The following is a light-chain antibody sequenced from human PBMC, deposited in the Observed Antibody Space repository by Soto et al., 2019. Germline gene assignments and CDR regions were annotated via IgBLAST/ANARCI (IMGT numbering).Light chain of an antibody. Sequence: QSALTQPASVSGSPGQSITISCTGTSSDVGAYDYVSWYQQHPDKAPKLIIYVVSNRPSGVSNRFSGSKSGNTASLTISGLQADDEADYYCSLYTSSDTPYVFGTGTKVTVL. CDR1: SSDVGAYDY. V-gene: IGLV2-14*01. CDR2: VVS. CDR3: SLYTSSDTPYV. J-gene: IGLJ1*01.